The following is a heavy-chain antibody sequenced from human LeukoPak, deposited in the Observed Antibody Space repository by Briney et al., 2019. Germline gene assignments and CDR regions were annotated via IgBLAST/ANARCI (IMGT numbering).Heavy chain of an antibody. V-gene: IGHV4-30-2*01. Sequence: PSETLSLTCAVFGGSISSGDYPWSWIRQPPGKGLEWIGYIFHTWHTSYNPSLKSRVTISVDMSKNQLSLKLSSVTAADAAVYYCARGFYGSGSQFDYWGQGTMVTVSS. CDR2: IFHTWHT. D-gene: IGHD3-10*01. CDR3: ARGFYGSGSQFDY. CDR1: GGSISSGDYP. J-gene: IGHJ4*02.